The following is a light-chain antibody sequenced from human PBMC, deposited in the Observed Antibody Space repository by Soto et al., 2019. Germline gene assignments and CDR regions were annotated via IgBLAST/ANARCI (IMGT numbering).Light chain of an antibody. Sequence: QSVLTQSPSASGTPGQRVTISCSGSGSSIGSHDVFWYQQLPGTAPKLLIYKNNQRPSGVPDRFSGSKSGTSASVAISGLRSEDEADYYCLAWDDSLSGRVFGTGTKLTVL. J-gene: IGLJ1*01. CDR3: LAWDDSLSGRV. CDR1: GSSIGSHD. V-gene: IGLV1-47*01. CDR2: KNN.